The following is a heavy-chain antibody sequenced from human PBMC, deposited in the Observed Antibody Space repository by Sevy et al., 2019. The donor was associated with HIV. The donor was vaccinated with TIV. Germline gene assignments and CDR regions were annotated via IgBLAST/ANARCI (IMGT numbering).Heavy chain of an antibody. CDR2: IYHSGST. CDR3: ASPLLWFGESLMDV. V-gene: IGHV4-38-2*01. J-gene: IGHJ6*04. D-gene: IGHD3-10*01. Sequence: SKTLSLTCAVSGYSISSGYYWGWIRQPPGKGLEWIGSIYHSGSTYYNPSLKSRVTISVDTSKNQFSLKLSSVTAADTAVYYCASPLLWFGESLMDVWGKGTTVTVSS. CDR1: GYSISSGYY.